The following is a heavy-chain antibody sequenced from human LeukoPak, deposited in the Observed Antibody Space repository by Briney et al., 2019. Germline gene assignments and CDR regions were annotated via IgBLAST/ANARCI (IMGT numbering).Heavy chain of an antibody. V-gene: IGHV3-23*01. CDR3: AKGPLIEVAGTTWDY. D-gene: IGHD6-19*01. Sequence: QPGGSLRLSCAASGVTFSSYAMSWVRKPQGKGLEWVSVMSVDGGSTHYADSVKGRFTISRDNSKNTLHLQMNSLRAEDTAVYYCAKGPLIEVAGTTWDYWGQGTLVTASS. CDR1: GVTFSSYA. CDR2: MSVDGGST. J-gene: IGHJ4*02.